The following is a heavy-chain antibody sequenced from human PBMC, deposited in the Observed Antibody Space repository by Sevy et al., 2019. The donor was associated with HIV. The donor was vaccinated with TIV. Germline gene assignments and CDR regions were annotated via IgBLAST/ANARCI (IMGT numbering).Heavy chain of an antibody. V-gene: IGHV1-2*06. Sequence: ASVKVSCKASGYTFTDEYLHWVRQAPGQGLEWIGRIFPNSGDTKSAKGLPGRVTMTRDTSISTAYMELSGLRSDDTAVYYCARDAGGGTTNSGLDVWGQGTTVTVSS. CDR1: GYTFTDEY. J-gene: IGHJ6*02. CDR3: ARDAGGGTTNSGLDV. CDR2: IFPNSGDT. D-gene: IGHD1-7*01.